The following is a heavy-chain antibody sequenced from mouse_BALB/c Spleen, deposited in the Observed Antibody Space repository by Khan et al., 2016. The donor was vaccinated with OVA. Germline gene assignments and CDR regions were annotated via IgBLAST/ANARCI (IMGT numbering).Heavy chain of an antibody. V-gene: IGHV1-76*01. CDR1: GYIFTSYW. D-gene: IGHD3-2*02. Sequence: QVQLKQSGAELVRPGTSVKLSCKTSGYIFTSYWIHWVKQRSGQGLEWIARIYPGTDNTYYSEKFKDKATLTADKSSSTAYLQLSSLKSEYSAVLFCAREEALYYFDYGGQGTTLTVSS. J-gene: IGHJ2*01. CDR3: AREEALYYFDY. CDR2: IYPGTDNT.